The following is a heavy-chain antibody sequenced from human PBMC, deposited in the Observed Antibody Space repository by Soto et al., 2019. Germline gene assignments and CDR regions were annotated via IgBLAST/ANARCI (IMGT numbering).Heavy chain of an antibody. V-gene: IGHV4-61*08. J-gene: IGHJ5*02. Sequence: PSETLSLTCTVSGGSISSGGYYWSWIRQHPGKGLEWIGYIYYSGSTNYNPSLKSRVTISVDTSKNQFSLKLSSVTAADTAVYYCAGQYSGSPWSWFDPWGQGTLVTVSS. CDR1: GGSISSGGYY. CDR2: IYYSGST. D-gene: IGHD1-26*01. CDR3: AGQYSGSPWSWFDP.